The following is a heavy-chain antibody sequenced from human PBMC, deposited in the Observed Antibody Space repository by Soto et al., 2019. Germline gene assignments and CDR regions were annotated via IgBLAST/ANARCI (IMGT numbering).Heavy chain of an antibody. Sequence: QLQLQESGPGLVKPSETLSLTCTVSGGSISSSSYYWGWIRQPPGKGLEWIGSIYYSGSTYYNPSLKSRVTISVDTSKNQFSLKLSSVTAADTAVYYCASLSTLIAVAGANWFDPWGQGTLVTVSS. D-gene: IGHD6-19*01. CDR3: ASLSTLIAVAGANWFDP. J-gene: IGHJ5*02. V-gene: IGHV4-39*01. CDR2: IYYSGST. CDR1: GGSISSSSYY.